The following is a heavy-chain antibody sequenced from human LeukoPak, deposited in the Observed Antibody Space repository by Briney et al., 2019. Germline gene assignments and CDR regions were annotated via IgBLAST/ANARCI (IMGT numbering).Heavy chain of an antibody. CDR1: GFTFSSYA. J-gene: IGHJ4*02. Sequence: GGSLRLSCAASGFTFSSYAMSWVRRAPGKGLEWVSGITTSGGSASYADSVKGRLTISRDNPGNTLFMEMHSLRAEDTAFYYCTRTPSRQLTPADYWGQGTLVTVSS. CDR2: ITTSGGSA. CDR3: TRTPSRQLTPADY. D-gene: IGHD4-23*01. V-gene: IGHV3-23*01.